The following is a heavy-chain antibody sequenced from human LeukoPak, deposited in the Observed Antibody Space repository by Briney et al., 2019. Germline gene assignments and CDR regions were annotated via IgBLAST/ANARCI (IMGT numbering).Heavy chain of an antibody. D-gene: IGHD3-10*01. CDR2: IYPGDSDT. CDR3: ARTGYYGSGSYYPGPDYYYYYGMDV. Sequence: GESLKISCKGSGYSFTSYWIGWVRQMPGKGLEWMGIIYPGDSDTRYSPSFQGQVTISADKSISTAYLQWSSLKASDTAMYYRARTGYYGSGSYYPGPDYYYYYGMDVWGQGTTVTVSS. J-gene: IGHJ6*02. CDR1: GYSFTSYW. V-gene: IGHV5-51*01.